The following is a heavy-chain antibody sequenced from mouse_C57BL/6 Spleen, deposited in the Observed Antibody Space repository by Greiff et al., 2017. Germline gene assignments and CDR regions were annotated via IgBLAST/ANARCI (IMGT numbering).Heavy chain of an antibody. CDR1: GYAFSSSW. Sequence: VQLVESGPELVKPGASVKISCKASGYAFSSSWMNWVKQRPGKGLEWIGRRYPGDGDTNYNGKFKGKATMTADKSSSTAYMQLSSLTSEDSAVYFGARSDYYGSSPYYFDYWGQGTTLTVSS. V-gene: IGHV1-82*01. J-gene: IGHJ2*01. CDR3: ARSDYYGSSPYYFDY. D-gene: IGHD1-1*01. CDR2: RYPGDGDT.